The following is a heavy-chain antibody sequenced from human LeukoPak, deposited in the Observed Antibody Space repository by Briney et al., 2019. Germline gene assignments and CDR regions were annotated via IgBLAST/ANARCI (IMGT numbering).Heavy chain of an antibody. V-gene: IGHV3-11*04. Sequence: GGSLRLSCAASGFTFSDYYMSWVRQAPGKGLEWVSYISSSSGTTTHYADSVKGRFTISRDNAKNSLHLQMNSLRAEDTAVYYCARVRGSYSVDYWGQGTLVTVSS. D-gene: IGHD1-26*01. CDR3: ARVRGSYSVDY. CDR1: GFTFSDYY. CDR2: ISSSSGTTT. J-gene: IGHJ4*02.